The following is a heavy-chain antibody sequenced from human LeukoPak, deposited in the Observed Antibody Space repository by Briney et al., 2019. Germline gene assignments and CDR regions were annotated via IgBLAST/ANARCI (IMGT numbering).Heavy chain of an antibody. CDR3: ARRSRGWSVFDY. V-gene: IGHV4-39*01. J-gene: IGHJ4*02. D-gene: IGHD2-8*01. CDR1: GVSISSSTYY. Sequence: SETLSLTCTVSGVSISSSTYYWGWIRQPPGKGLEWIGSIYYSGSTYYNPSLKSRVTISVDTSKNQFSLKLSSVTAADTAVYYCARRSRGWSVFDYWGQGTLVTVSS. CDR2: IYYSGST.